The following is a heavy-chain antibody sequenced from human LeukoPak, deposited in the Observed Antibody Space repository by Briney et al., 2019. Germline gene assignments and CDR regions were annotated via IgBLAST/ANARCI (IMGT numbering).Heavy chain of an antibody. V-gene: IGHV4-59*01. D-gene: IGHD2-21*02. CDR1: GGSISSYY. CDR2: IYYSGST. J-gene: IGHJ5*02. Sequence: KTSETLSLTCTVSGGSISSYYWSWIRQPPGKGLEWIGYIYYSGSTNYNPSLKSRVTISVDTSKNQFSLKLSSVTAADTAVYYCARDRYCGGDCPWGQGTLVTVSS. CDR3: ARDRYCGGDCP.